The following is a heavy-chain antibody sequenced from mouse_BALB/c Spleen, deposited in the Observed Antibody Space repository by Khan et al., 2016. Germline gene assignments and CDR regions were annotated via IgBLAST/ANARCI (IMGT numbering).Heavy chain of an antibody. CDR3: ARGRFAF. V-gene: IGHV1-22*01. J-gene: IGHJ3*01. CDR2: INPNIGGT. CDR1: GYTFTDYT. Sequence: VRLQQSGPELVKPGASVKISCKTSGYTFTDYTIHWVKQSHGESLEWIGNINPNIGGTSYNQNFKGKATLTVDKSSTTAYMELRSLTSEDSAIXFCARGRFAFWGQGTLVTVSA.